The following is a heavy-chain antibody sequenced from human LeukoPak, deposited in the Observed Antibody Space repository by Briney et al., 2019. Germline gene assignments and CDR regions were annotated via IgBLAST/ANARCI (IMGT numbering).Heavy chain of an antibody. Sequence: PGGSLRLSCVASGFTFSDYAMSWVRQAPGKGLEWVSIFSTKGGAYYADSVKGRFTTSRDNAKNSLYLQLNSLRAEDTALYYCARLNWGWGDYWGQGTLVTVSS. CDR3: ARLNWGWGDY. CDR1: GFTFSDYA. V-gene: IGHV3-69-1*01. J-gene: IGHJ4*02. CDR2: FSTKGGA. D-gene: IGHD7-27*01.